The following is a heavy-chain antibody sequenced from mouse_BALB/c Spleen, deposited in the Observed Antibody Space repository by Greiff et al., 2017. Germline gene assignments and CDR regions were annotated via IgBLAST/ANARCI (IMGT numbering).Heavy chain of an antibody. J-gene: IGHJ4*01. CDR2: ISSGSSTN. Sequence: EVKLVESGGGLVQPGGSRKLSCAASGFTFSSFGMHWVRQAPGKGLEWVAYISSGSSTNYYTDTVKGRSTISRDNPKNTLFLQMNSLRSEDTAMYDCARDDGDYYAMDYWGQGTSVTVSS. D-gene: IGHD2-13*01. CDR1: GFTFSSFG. V-gene: IGHV5-17*02. CDR3: ARDDGDYYAMDY.